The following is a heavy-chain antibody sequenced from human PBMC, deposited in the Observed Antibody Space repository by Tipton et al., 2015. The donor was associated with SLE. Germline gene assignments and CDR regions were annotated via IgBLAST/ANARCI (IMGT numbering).Heavy chain of an antibody. Sequence: LRLSCTVSGGSISSYYWSWIRQPPGKGLEWIGYIYYSGSTNYNPSLKSRVTISVDTSKNQLSLKLSSVTAADTAVYYCARDAHREYSGSDDIYYYYGMDVWGQGTTGNAAS. J-gene: IGHJ6*02. D-gene: IGHD5-12*01. V-gene: IGHV4-59*01. CDR2: IYYSGST. CDR1: GGSISSYY. CDR3: ARDAHREYSGSDDIYYYYGMDV.